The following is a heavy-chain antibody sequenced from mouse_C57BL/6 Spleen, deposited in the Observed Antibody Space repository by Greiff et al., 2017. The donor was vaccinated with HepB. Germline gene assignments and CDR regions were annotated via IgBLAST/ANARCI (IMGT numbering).Heavy chain of an antibody. CDR2: IDPSDSYT. CDR1: GYTFTSYW. CDR3: ARSDSSGRGY. Sequence: QVQLQQPGAELVKPGASVKLSCKASGYTFTSYWMQWVKQRPGQGLEWIGEIDPSDSYTNYNQKFKGKATLTVDTSSSTAYMQLSSLTSEDSAVYYCARSDSSGRGYWGQGTTLTVSS. V-gene: IGHV1-50*01. J-gene: IGHJ2*01. D-gene: IGHD3-2*02.